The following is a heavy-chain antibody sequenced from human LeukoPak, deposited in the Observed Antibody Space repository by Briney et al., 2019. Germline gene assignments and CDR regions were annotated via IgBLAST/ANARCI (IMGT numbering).Heavy chain of an antibody. CDR3: AKGLWGSVPDYFDC. D-gene: IGHD3-10*01. Sequence: GGSLRLSCAASGFTFSSYAMTWVRQAPGKGLEWVSGISGSGGTTYYADSVKGRFTISRDNSKNTLYLQMNSLRAEDTAVYYCAKGLWGSVPDYFDCWGQGTLVTVPS. J-gene: IGHJ4*02. CDR2: ISGSGGTT. CDR1: GFTFSSYA. V-gene: IGHV3-23*01.